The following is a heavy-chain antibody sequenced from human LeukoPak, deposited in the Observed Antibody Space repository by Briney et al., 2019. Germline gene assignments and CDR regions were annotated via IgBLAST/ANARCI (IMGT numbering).Heavy chain of an antibody. D-gene: IGHD5-18*01. V-gene: IGHV4-4*02. CDR2: IYHSGST. CDR3: ARRSGYSYGSGYFDY. Sequence: PSETLSLTCAVSGGSISSSNWWSWVRQPPGKGLEWIGEIYHSGSTNYNPSLKSRVTISVDKSKNQFSLKLSSVTAADTAVYYCARRSGYSYGSGYFDYWGQGTLVTVSS. CDR1: GGSISSSNW. J-gene: IGHJ4*02.